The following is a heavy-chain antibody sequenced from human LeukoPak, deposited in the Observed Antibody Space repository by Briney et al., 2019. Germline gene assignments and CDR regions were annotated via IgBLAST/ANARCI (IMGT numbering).Heavy chain of an antibody. D-gene: IGHD4-17*01. Sequence: ASVKVSCKASGGTFSSYAISWVRQAPGQGLEWMGRIIPIFGTANYAQKFQGRVTITTDESTSTAYMELSSLRSEDTAVYYCAKEYGTARLDHWGQGTLVTVSS. CDR1: GGTFSSYA. V-gene: IGHV1-69*05. J-gene: IGHJ4*02. CDR3: AKEYGTARLDH. CDR2: IIPIFGTA.